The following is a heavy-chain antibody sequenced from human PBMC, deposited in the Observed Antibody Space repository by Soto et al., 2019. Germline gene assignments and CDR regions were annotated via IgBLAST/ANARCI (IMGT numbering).Heavy chain of an antibody. CDR3: ARDNHYDILTGYYLKYNWFDP. D-gene: IGHD3-9*01. CDR1: GGSISSYY. V-gene: IGHV4-59*01. Sequence: SETLSLTCTVSGGSISSYYWSWIRQPPGKGLEWIGYIYYSGSTNYNPSLKSRVTISVDTSKNQFSLKLSSVTAADTAVYYCARDNHYDILTGYYLKYNWFDPWGQGTLVTVSS. J-gene: IGHJ5*02. CDR2: IYYSGST.